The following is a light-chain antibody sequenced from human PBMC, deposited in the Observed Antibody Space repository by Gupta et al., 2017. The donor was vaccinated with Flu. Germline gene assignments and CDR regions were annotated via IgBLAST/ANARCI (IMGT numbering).Light chain of an antibody. CDR3: GTWDSSLTAGV. J-gene: IGLJ3*02. Sequence: QSVLTQPPSVSAAPGQKVTISCSGSSSNIGGNNYVSWYQQVPGTAPKLLIYENNRRPSGIPDRFSGSKSGTSATLGITGLQTGDEADYYCGTWDSSLTAGVFGGGTKVTVL. CDR2: ENN. V-gene: IGLV1-51*02. CDR1: SSNIGGNNY.